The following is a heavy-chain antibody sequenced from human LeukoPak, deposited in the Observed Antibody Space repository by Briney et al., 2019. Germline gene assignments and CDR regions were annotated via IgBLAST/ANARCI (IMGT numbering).Heavy chain of an antibody. CDR3: ATDRSSGSYRNFDY. D-gene: IGHD1-26*01. J-gene: IGHJ4*02. CDR2: FDPEDGET. Sequence: ASVKVSCKVSGYTLTELSMHCVRQAPGKGLEWMGGFDPEDGETIYAQKSQGRVTMTEDTSTDTAYMELSSLRSEDTAVYYCATDRSSGSYRNFDYWGQGTLVTVSS. CDR1: GYTLTELS. V-gene: IGHV1-24*01.